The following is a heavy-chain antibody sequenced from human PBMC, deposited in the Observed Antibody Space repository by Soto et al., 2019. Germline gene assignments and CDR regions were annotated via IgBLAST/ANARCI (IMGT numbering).Heavy chain of an antibody. V-gene: IGHV1-58*01. J-gene: IGHJ6*02. CDR1: GFTFTSSA. D-gene: IGHD3-9*01. CDR3: AALTSNRLYYYGMDV. Sequence: ASVKVSCKASGFTFTSSAVQWVRRARGQRLEWTGWIVVGSGNTNYAQKFQERVTITRDMSTSTAYMELSSLRSEDTAVYYCAALTSNRLYYYGMDVWGQGTTVTVSS. CDR2: IVVGSGNT.